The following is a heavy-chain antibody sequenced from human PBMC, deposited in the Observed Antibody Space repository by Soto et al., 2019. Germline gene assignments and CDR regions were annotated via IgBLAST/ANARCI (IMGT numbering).Heavy chain of an antibody. CDR1: GGSISSYY. Sequence: SETLSLTCTVSGGSISSYYWSWIQQPPGKGLEWIGYIYYSGSTNYNPSLKSRVTISVDTSKNQFSLKLSSVTAADTAVYYCAREGYSYGFYYYYYYMDVWGKGTTVTVSS. CDR2: IYYSGST. J-gene: IGHJ6*03. CDR3: AREGYSYGFYYYYYYMDV. D-gene: IGHD5-18*01. V-gene: IGHV4-59*01.